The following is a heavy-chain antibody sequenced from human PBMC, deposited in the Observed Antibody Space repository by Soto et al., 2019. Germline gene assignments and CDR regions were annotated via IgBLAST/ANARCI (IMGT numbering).Heavy chain of an antibody. J-gene: IGHJ4*02. V-gene: IGHV3-23*01. D-gene: IGHD2-8*01. CDR2: ISATGVKT. CDR1: GFTFSNYA. CDR3: TKSRSAMLYYFAF. Sequence: GGSLRLSCAASGFTFSNYAMNWVRQAPGKGLEWVSGISATGVKTYSADSVKGRFTMSRDNSKDTVYLEMNSLRAEDTAVYYGTKSRSAMLYYFAFWGLGALVTVSS.